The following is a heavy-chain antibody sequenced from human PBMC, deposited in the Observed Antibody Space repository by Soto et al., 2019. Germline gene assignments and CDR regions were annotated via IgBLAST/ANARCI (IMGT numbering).Heavy chain of an antibody. CDR2: INAYTGDT. Sequence: QVQLEQSGAEVKKPGASVRVSCKAYGYTFTSYGFTWVRQAPGQGLEGMGWINAYTGDTNYGQEFQGRVTMTTDTSTSTAYMDLRSLRSDDTAVYYCARGASKDYYLDYWGQGTLVTVSS. CDR3: ARGASKDYYLDY. J-gene: IGHJ4*02. CDR1: GYTFTSYG. V-gene: IGHV1-18*04.